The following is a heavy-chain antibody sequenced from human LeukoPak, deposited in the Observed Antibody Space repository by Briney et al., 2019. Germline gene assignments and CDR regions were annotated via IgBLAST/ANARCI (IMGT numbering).Heavy chain of an antibody. V-gene: IGHV1-18*01. CDR2: VNCYNGNT. J-gene: IGHJ4*02. CDR1: GYTFTSYG. CDR3: AREAKYRGSYYYDY. D-gene: IGHD1-26*01. Sequence: ASVKVSCKASGYTFTSYGISWVRQAPGQGLEWMGDVNCYNGNTNFAQTLQGRVTMTTDTATNTAYMDLRSLSSDDTAVYYRAREAKYRGSYYYDYGGQETRVTVPS.